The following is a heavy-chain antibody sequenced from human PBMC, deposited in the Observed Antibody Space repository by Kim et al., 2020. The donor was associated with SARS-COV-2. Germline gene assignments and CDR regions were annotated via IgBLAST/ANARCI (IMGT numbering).Heavy chain of an antibody. CDR3: ARDGGYCSEDDCDRGFGAFDF. D-gene: IGHD2-15*01. V-gene: IGHV3-33*08. Sequence: GGSLRLSCAASGFTFSNYGMHWVRQAPGKGLEWLSFIFYDGTDKYYTYSVEGRFTISRDNSKNTLYLDMINLRAEDTAVYYCARDGGYCSEDDCDRGFGAFDFGGQGTMVTVSS. CDR1: GFTFSNYG. CDR2: IFYDGTDK. J-gene: IGHJ3*01.